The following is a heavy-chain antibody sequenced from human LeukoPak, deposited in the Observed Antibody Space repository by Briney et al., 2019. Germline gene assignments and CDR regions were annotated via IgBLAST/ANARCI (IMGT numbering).Heavy chain of an antibody. V-gene: IGHV3-7*05. Sequence: GGSLRLSCAASGFTLSSYWMSWVRQAPGKGLEWVANIKVDGSESHYVDSVKGRFTISRDNAKNSLYLQMNSLRAEDTAVYYCAKKGAVVAAPFDSWGQGSLVTVSS. CDR2: IKVDGSES. D-gene: IGHD2-15*01. CDR1: GFTLSSYW. J-gene: IGHJ4*02. CDR3: AKKGAVVAAPFDS.